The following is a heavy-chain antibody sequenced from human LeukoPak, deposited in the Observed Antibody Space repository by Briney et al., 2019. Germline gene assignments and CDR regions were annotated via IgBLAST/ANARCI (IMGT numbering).Heavy chain of an antibody. D-gene: IGHD2-8*01. CDR2: ISPNSGGT. J-gene: IGHJ4*02. Sequence: ASVKVSCKASGYTFTGYYIHWGRQAPGQGLEWMGWISPNSGGTNYAQKFQGRVTMTRDTSIRTAYMELSRLRSDDTAVFYCASNGGEGAKDYFDHWGQGTLVTVSS. CDR1: GYTFTGYY. CDR3: ASNGGEGAKDYFDH. V-gene: IGHV1-2*02.